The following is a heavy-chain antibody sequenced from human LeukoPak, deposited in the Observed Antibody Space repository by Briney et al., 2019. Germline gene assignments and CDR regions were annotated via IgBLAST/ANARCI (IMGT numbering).Heavy chain of an antibody. CDR1: GFTVSYDY. J-gene: IGHJ4*02. CDR3: AKSATVGIKAPFDC. D-gene: IGHD1-26*01. CDR2: IYSGGGA. Sequence: GGSLRLSCAASGFTVSYDYMSWVRQAPGKGLEWVSIIYSGGGAYYADSVKGRFTISRDNSKNTLSLQMSSLRAEDTAVYYCAKSATVGIKAPFDCWGQGALVTVSS. V-gene: IGHV3-66*01.